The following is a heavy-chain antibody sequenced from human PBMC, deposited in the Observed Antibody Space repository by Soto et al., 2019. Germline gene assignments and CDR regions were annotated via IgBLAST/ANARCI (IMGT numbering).Heavy chain of an antibody. CDR3: AKARKVEYSSSGGMDV. D-gene: IGHD6-6*01. V-gene: IGHV3-30*18. J-gene: IGHJ6*02. CDR1: GFTFSSYG. CDR2: ISYDGSNK. Sequence: QVQLVESGGGVVQPGRSLRLSCAASGFTFSSYGMHWVRQAPGKGLAWVAVISYDGSNKYYADSVKGRFTISRDNSKNTLYLQMNSLRAEDTAVYYCAKARKVEYSSSGGMDVWGQGTTVTVSS.